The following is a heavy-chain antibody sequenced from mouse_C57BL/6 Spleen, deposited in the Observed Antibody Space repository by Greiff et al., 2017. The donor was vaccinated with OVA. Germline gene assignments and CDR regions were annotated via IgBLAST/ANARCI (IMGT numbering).Heavy chain of an antibody. CDR2: IYPSDSET. CDR1: GYTFTSYW. Sequence: VQLQQPGAELVRPGSSVKLSCKASGYTFTSYWMHWVKQRPIQGLEWIGNIYPSDSETHYNQKFKDKATLTVDKSSSTAYMQLSSLTSEDSAVYYCARSTWDVGKDYWGQGTTLTVSS. J-gene: IGHJ2*01. V-gene: IGHV1-52*01. CDR3: ARSTWDVGKDY. D-gene: IGHD4-1*01.